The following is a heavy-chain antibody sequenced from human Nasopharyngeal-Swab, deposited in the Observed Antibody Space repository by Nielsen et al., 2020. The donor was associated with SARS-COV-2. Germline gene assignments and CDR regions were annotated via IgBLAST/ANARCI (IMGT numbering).Heavy chain of an antibody. V-gene: IGHV5-10-1*01. J-gene: IGHJ6*03. CDR2: IDPSDSYT. Sequence: VGQMPGKGLVWMGRIDPSDSYTNYSPSFQGHVTISADKSISTAYLQWSSLKASDTAMYYCARGRFLERYYYMDVWGKGTTVTVSS. CDR3: ARGRFLERYYYMDV. D-gene: IGHD3-3*01.